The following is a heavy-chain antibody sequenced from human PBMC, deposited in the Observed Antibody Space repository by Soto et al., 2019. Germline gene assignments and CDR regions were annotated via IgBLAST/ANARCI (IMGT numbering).Heavy chain of an antibody. Sequence: EVQLLESGGGLVQPGGSLRLSCAASGFTFSSYAMSWVRQAPGKGLEWVSTISHGGGYTYFADSVKGRVTISRDNSKKPLYLQRNSLRAEDTSVYYCAKYRRLNSAWYEQDYWGQGTLVTVSS. D-gene: IGHD6-19*01. J-gene: IGHJ4*02. CDR1: GFTFSSYA. CDR2: ISHGGGYT. CDR3: AKYRRLNSAWYEQDY. V-gene: IGHV3-23*01.